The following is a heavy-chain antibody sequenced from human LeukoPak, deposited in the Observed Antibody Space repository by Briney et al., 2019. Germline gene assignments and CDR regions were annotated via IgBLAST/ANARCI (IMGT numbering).Heavy chain of an antibody. V-gene: IGHV3-23*01. CDR3: ARDYGGSSPFDY. CDR1: GFTFSNYG. Sequence: PGGTLRLSCAASGFTFSNYGMSWVRQAPGKGLEWVSTVSGGGGSTYYADSVKGRFTISRDNAKNSLYLQMNSLRAEDTAVYYCARDYGGSSPFDYWGQGTLVTVSS. CDR2: VSGGGGST. D-gene: IGHD4-23*01. J-gene: IGHJ4*02.